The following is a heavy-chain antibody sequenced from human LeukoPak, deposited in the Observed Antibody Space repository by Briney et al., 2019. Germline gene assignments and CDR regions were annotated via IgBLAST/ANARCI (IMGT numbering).Heavy chain of an antibody. V-gene: IGHV3-66*01. CDR2: IYSGGST. D-gene: IGHD3-10*01. J-gene: IGHJ4*02. CDR3: ARSRAIWFGELVY. Sequence: GGSLRLSCAASGFTVSSNYMSWVRQVPGKGLEWVSVIYSGGSTYYADSVKGRFNISRDISKNTVYLQMNSLRAEDAAVYYCARSRAIWFGELVYWGQGTLVTVSS. CDR1: GFTVSSNY.